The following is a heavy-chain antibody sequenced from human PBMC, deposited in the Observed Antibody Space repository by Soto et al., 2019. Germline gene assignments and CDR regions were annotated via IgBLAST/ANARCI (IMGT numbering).Heavy chain of an antibody. CDR3: ARNGVAGMDF. CDR1: GDTFTSYA. D-gene: IGHD3-3*01. Sequence: QVQLVQSGAEVKKPGSSVKVSCKASGDTFTSYAFSWVRQAPGQGLEWMGGIIPMFGTPNYAQKFQSRLAITADKSTSTVYMELSGLRSEDTAVYYCARNGVAGMDFWGQGTLVTVSS. CDR2: IIPMFGTP. J-gene: IGHJ4*02. V-gene: IGHV1-69*06.